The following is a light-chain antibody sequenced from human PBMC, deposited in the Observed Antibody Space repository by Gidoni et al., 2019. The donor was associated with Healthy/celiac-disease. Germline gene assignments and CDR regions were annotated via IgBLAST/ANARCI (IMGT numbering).Light chain of an antibody. V-gene: IGKV3-11*01. CDR1: QSVSSY. CDR2: DAS. CDR3: QQRSNWARVT. J-gene: IGKJ5*01. Sequence: EIVLTQSPATLSLSPGERATLSCRASQSVSSYLAWYKQKPGQAPRRLIYDASNRATGIPDRFSGSGSGTDFTLTISSLEPEDFAVYYCQQRSNWARVTFGQGTRLEIK.